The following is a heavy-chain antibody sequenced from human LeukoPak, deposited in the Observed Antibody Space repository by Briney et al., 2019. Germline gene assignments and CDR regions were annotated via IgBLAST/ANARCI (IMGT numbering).Heavy chain of an antibody. D-gene: IGHD1-26*01. CDR3: AKDDGAWELGGFDY. CDR2: ISGGST. J-gene: IGHJ4*02. V-gene: IGHV3-23*01. Sequence: GGSLRLSCAASGFTFRNYAMSWVRQAPGKGLEWVSGISGGSTYYADSVKGRFTISRDNSKNTLFLQMNSLRAEDTAIYYCAKDDGAWELGGFDYWGQGTLVTVSS. CDR1: GFTFRNYA.